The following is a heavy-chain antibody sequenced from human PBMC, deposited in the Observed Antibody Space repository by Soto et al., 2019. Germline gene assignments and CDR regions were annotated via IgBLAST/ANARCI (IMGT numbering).Heavy chain of an antibody. CDR1: GYTFTSYG. D-gene: IGHD1-26*01. CDR2: ISAYNGNT. CDR3: ARASGAGDYYYGMDV. J-gene: IGHJ6*02. V-gene: IGHV1-18*01. Sequence: GASVKVSCEASGYTFTSYGISWVRQAPGQGLEWMGWISAYNGNTNYAQKLQGRVTMTTDTSTSTAYMELRSLRSDDTAVYYCARASGAGDYYYGMDVWGQGTTVTVSS.